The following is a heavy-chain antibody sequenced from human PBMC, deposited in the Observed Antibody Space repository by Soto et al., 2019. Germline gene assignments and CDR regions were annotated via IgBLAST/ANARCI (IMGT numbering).Heavy chain of an antibody. J-gene: IGHJ3*02. V-gene: IGHV3-23*01. CDR3: AKDLWDIVVVVAATHDAFDI. D-gene: IGHD2-15*01. CDR1: GFTFSSYA. Sequence: EVQLLESGGGLVQPGGSLRLSCAASGFTFSSYAMSWVRQAPGKGLEWVSAISGSGGSTYYADSVKGRFTISRDNSKNTLYLQMNSLRAEDTAVYYCAKDLWDIVVVVAATHDAFDIWGQGTMVTVSS. CDR2: ISGSGGST.